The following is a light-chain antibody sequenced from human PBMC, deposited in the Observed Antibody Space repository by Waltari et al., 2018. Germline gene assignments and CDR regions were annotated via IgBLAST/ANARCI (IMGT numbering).Light chain of an antibody. CDR1: QSLVYSDGNIY. CDR2: MVS. CDR3: MQGTNWPQS. V-gene: IGKV2-30*01. Sequence: DVVMTQSPLSLPVTLGQPASISCRSSQSLVYSDGNIYLNWFQQRPGQSPRRLIYMVSRRDSGVPDRFSGSGSGTDFTLRISRVEAEDVGLYFCMQGTNWPQSFGQGTKLEIK. J-gene: IGKJ2*03.